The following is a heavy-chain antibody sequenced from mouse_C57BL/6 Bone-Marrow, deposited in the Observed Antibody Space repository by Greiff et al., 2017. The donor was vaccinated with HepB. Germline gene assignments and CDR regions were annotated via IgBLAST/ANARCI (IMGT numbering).Heavy chain of an antibody. D-gene: IGHD2-5*01. CDR1: GFTFSDYG. CDR3: ATYYSIYGFAY. J-gene: IGHJ3*01. V-gene: IGHV5-17*01. Sequence: EVQVVESGGGLVKPGGSLKLSCAASGFTFSDYGMHWVRQAPEKGLEWVAYISRGSSTLYYADTVKGRFTISRDNAKNTLFLQMTSLRSEDTAMYYCATYYSIYGFAYWGQGTLVTVSA. CDR2: ISRGSSTL.